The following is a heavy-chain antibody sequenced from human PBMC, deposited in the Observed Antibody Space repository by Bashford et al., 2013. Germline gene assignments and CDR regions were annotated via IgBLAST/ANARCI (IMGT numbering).Heavy chain of an antibody. D-gene: IGHD5-12*01. CDR2: INPNTGRT. V-gene: IGHV1-2*02. J-gene: IGHJ4*02. Sequence: ASVKVSCKASGYTFIGYFIHWVRQAPGQGLEWMGWINPNTGRTNYAQSFQGRVTMTRDTSINTVFMELSRLKSDDTALYYCGKGYSGYGGFVSVEYWGQGTLVTVSS. CDR3: GKGYSGYGGFVSVEY. CDR1: GYTFIGYF.